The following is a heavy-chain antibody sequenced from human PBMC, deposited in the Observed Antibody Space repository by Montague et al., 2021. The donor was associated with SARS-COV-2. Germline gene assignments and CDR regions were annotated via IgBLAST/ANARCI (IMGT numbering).Heavy chain of an antibody. D-gene: IGHD6-13*01. V-gene: IGHV4-61*08. CDR2: IYYSGST. J-gene: IGHJ4*02. Sequence: SETLSLTCTVSGGSVSSGGYYWSWIRQPPGKGLEWIGYIYYSGSTNYXPSLKGRVTISLDTSKNQFSLKLTSVTAADTAVYYCARVSLAAAATRSDYWGQGTLVTVSS. CDR3: ARVSLAAAATRSDY. CDR1: GGSVSSGGYY.